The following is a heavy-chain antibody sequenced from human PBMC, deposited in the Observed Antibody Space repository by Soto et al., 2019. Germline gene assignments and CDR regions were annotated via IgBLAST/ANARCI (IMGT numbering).Heavy chain of an antibody. V-gene: IGHV1-18*01. CDR3: AREIETMVRGYYFDY. Sequence: QVQLVQSGAEVKKPGASVKVSCKASGYTFTSYGISWVRQAPGQGLEWMGWISAYNGNTNYAQKLQGRVTMTTDTSNSTAYMELRSLRCEDTAVYYCAREIETMVRGYYFDYWGQGTLVTVSP. CDR1: GYTFTSYG. J-gene: IGHJ4*02. D-gene: IGHD3-10*01. CDR2: ISAYNGNT.